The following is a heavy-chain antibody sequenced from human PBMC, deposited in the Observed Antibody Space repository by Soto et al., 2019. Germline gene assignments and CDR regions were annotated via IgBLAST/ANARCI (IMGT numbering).Heavy chain of an antibody. CDR1: GFTFSSYG. CDR3: ARDNCSGGSCYLYYFDY. D-gene: IGHD2-15*01. J-gene: IGHJ4*02. V-gene: IGHV3-33*01. Sequence: GGSLRLSCAASGFTFSSYGMHWVRQAPGKGLEWVAVIWYDGSNKYYADSVKGRLTISRDNSKNTLYLQMNSLRAEDTAVYYCARDNCSGGSCYLYYFDYWGQGTLVTVSS. CDR2: IWYDGSNK.